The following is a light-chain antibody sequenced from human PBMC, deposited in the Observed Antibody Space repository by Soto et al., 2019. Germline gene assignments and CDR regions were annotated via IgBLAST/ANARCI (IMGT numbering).Light chain of an antibody. CDR2: GAS. CDR1: QSVSNTY. Sequence: EIVLTQSPGTLSLSPGERATLSCRSSQSVSNTYLAWYQHKPGQAPRLLIYGASDRATAIPDMFSGSGSVTDFTLTISNLEPEDFALYYCQQYGTSPLTFGQGTKLEIK. CDR3: QQYGTSPLT. J-gene: IGKJ2*01. V-gene: IGKV3-20*01.